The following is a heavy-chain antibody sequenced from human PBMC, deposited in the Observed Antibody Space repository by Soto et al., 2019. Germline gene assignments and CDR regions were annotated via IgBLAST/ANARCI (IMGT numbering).Heavy chain of an antibody. J-gene: IGHJ4*02. CDR1: GGSVGSCSYY. CDR3: ARVRRDGYNWYFDY. Sequence: PSEPLSLTSPVSGGSVGSCSYYWSWILQPPGKGLEWIAYIYCSGSTNYNPSLKSRLTISVDTSKNQFSLKLSSVTAADTAVYYCARVRRDGYNWYFDYWGQGTLVTVS. V-gene: IGHV4-61*01. D-gene: IGHD5-12*01. CDR2: IYCSGST.